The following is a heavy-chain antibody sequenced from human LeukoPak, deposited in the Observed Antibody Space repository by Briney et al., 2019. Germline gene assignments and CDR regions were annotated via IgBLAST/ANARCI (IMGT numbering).Heavy chain of an antibody. CDR3: ARGVEPLAANTLAY. D-gene: IGHD1-14*01. Sequence: GGSLRLSCAASGFTVITNDMTWVRQAPGKGLEWVSVLYSDGNTKYADSVQRRFTISRDNSKNTLYLEMNSLSPADTAVYYCARGVEPLAANTLAYWGQGTLVTVSS. CDR2: LYSDGNT. CDR1: GFTVITND. V-gene: IGHV3-53*01. J-gene: IGHJ4*02.